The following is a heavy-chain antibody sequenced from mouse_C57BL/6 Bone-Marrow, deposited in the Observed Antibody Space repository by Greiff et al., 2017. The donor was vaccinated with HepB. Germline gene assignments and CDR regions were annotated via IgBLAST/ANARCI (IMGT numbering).Heavy chain of an antibody. D-gene: IGHD2-1*01. V-gene: IGHV1-63*01. CDR1: GYTFTNYW. Sequence: VKLQESGAELVRPGTSVKMSCKASGYTFTNYWIGWAKQRPGHGLEWIGDIYPGGGYTNYNEKFKGKATLTADKSSSTAYMQFSSLTSEDSAIYYCARSGGNSFYAMDYWGQGTSVTVSS. CDR2: IYPGGGYT. CDR3: ARSGGNSFYAMDY. J-gene: IGHJ4*01.